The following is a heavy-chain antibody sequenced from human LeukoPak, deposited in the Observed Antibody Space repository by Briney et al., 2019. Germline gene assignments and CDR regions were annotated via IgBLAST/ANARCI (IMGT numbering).Heavy chain of an antibody. V-gene: IGHV4-38-2*02. CDR2: IYHSGST. CDR3: AGLAVTTRRADY. CDR1: GYSISSGYY. J-gene: IGHJ4*02. D-gene: IGHD4-17*01. Sequence: PSETLSLTCTVSGYSISSGYYWDWIRQPPGKGLEWIGNIYHSGSTYYNPSLRSRVTISVDTSKNQFSLNLISVTAADTAVYYCAGLAVTTRRADYWGQGALVTVSS.